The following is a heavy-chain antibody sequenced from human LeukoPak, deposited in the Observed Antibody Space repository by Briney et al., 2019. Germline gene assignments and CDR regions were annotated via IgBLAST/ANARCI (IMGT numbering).Heavy chain of an antibody. CDR2: IIPIFGTA. Sequence: ASVKVSRKASGGTFSSYAISWVRQAPGQGLEWMGGIIPIFGTANYAQKFQGRVTITTDESTSTAYMELSSLRSEDPAVYYCANTQRELLHFDYWGQGTLVTVSS. J-gene: IGHJ4*02. V-gene: IGHV1-69*05. CDR1: GGTFSSYA. CDR3: ANTQRELLHFDY. D-gene: IGHD1-26*01.